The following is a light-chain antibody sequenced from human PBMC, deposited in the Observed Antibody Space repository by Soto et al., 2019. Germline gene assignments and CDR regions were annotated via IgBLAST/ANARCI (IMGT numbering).Light chain of an antibody. J-gene: IGKJ1*01. CDR3: QQYNNWPPTWT. CDR2: GAS. Sequence: EIVLTQSPDTVSVSPGERVTLSCRASQNIFSNYLAWYQQKPGQAPRLLIYGASTRATGIADGFSGGGSGTEFTLTISSLQSEDFAVYYCQQYNNWPPTWTFGQGTKVDIK. V-gene: IGKV3D-15*01. CDR1: QNIFSN.